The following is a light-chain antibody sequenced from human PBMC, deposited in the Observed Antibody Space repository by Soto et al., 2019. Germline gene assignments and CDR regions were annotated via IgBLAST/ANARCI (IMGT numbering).Light chain of an antibody. V-gene: IGKV3-11*01. CDR1: QSVSSS. J-gene: IGKJ4*01. CDR3: QQRYNWPLT. Sequence: IVLTQFPATLSLSPGERSTLSCMASQSVSSSLAWYQQKPGQAPRLLIYGASNGAAGIPARFSGTGSGTDFTLTISSLEPDDFAVYYCQQRYNWPLTVGEGTKVEIK. CDR2: GAS.